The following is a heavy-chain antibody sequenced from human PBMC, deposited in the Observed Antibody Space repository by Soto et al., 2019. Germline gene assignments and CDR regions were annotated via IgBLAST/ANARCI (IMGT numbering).Heavy chain of an antibody. J-gene: IGHJ4*02. D-gene: IGHD5-12*01. Sequence: PGGSLRLSCEASGFSICSYTFAWVRQAPGQGLEWVSSISSGSNYISYADSMKGRFTFSRDNAKNSVFLHMNSLRAEDKAVYYCTRDTSGFDFYFDSWGRGTLVTVPS. CDR2: ISSGSNYI. CDR1: GFSICSYT. CDR3: TRDTSGFDFYFDS. V-gene: IGHV3-21*01.